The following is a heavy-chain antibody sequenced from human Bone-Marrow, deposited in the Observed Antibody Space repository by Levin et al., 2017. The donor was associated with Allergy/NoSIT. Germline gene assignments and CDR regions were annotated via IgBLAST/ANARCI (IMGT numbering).Heavy chain of an antibody. D-gene: IGHD6-13*01. J-gene: IGHJ4*02. CDR1: GFSFRSFG. CDR2: ISYDGSDK. CDR3: AKDVVFGNSSWSLDF. Sequence: GGSLRLSCAASGFSFRSFGMHWVRQAPGKGLEWVAVISYDGSDKYYADSVKGRFTISRDNTKNTLYLQMNSLRSEDAAVYYCAKDVVFGNSSWSLDFWGQGTVVTVYS. V-gene: IGHV3-30*18.